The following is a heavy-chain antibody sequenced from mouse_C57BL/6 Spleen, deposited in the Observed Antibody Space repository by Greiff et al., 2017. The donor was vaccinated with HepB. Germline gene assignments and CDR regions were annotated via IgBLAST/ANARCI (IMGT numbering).Heavy chain of an antibody. V-gene: IGHV1-72*01. CDR3: ARGMGYDAAWFAY. CDR1: GYTFTSYW. D-gene: IGHD2-2*01. J-gene: IGHJ3*01. CDR2: IDPNSGGT. Sequence: QVQLQQPGAELVKPGASVKLSCKASGYTFTSYWMHWVKQRPGRGLEWIGGIDPNSGGTKYNEKFKSKATLTVDKPSSTAYMQLSSLTSEDSAVYYCARGMGYDAAWFAYWGQGTLVTVSA.